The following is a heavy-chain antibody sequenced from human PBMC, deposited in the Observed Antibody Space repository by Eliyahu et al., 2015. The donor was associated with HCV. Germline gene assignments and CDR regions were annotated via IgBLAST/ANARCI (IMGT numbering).Heavy chain of an antibody. Sequence: EVQLVESGGGLVQPGGSLRLSCAASGFTFSSYWMSWVRQAPGKGLGGVGNIKQDGSEKYYVDSVKGRFTISRDNAKNSLYLQMNSLRAEDTAVYYCAREIDGYNFNWFDPWGQGTLVTVSS. D-gene: IGHD5-24*01. CDR3: AREIDGYNFNWFDP. CDR2: IKQDGSEK. CDR1: GFTFSSYW. V-gene: IGHV3-7*01. J-gene: IGHJ5*02.